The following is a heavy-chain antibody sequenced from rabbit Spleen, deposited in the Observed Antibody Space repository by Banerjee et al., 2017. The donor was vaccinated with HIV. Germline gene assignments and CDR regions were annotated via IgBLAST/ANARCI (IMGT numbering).Heavy chain of an antibody. J-gene: IGHJ4*01. CDR1: GFDFSAYG. Sequence: EESGGGLVQPEGSLALTCKASGFDFSAYGVSWVRQASGKGLEWIGYIDPLFGSTYYASWVNGRFTISRDTNENTVSLKMTSLTAADTATYFCARDLAGVIGWNFNLWGPGTLVTVS. V-gene: IGHV1S47*01. CDR2: IDPLFGST. CDR3: ARDLAGVIGWNFNL. D-gene: IGHD4-1*01.